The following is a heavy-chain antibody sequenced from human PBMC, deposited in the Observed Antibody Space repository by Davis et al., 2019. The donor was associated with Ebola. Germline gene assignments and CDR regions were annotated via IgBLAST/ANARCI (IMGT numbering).Heavy chain of an antibody. V-gene: IGHV3-30-3*01. CDR1: GFTFSSYA. CDR2: ISYDGSNK. J-gene: IGHJ4*02. CDR3: ARGQGSYYYDSSGLFRDY. D-gene: IGHD3-22*01. Sequence: PGGSLRLSCAASGFTFSSYAMHWVRQAPGKGLEWVAVISYDGSNKYYADSVKGRFTISRDNSKNTLYLQMNSLRAEDTAAYYCARGQGSYYYDSSGLFRDYWGQGTLVTVSS.